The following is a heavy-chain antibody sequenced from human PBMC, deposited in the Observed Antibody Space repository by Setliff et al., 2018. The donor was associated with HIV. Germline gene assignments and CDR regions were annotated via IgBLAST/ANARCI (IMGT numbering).Heavy chain of an antibody. CDR3: VRDYMWAFDY. J-gene: IGHJ4*02. Sequence: GGSLRLSCAASGFTFSSYAMNWVRQAPGKGLEWVSVIGGSGGSTYYADSVKGRFTISRDNSKNTLYLQMNSLRAEDTAVYYCVRDYMWAFDYWGQGTLVTVSS. CDR1: GFTFSSYA. CDR2: IGGSGGST. V-gene: IGHV3-23*01. D-gene: IGHD1-26*01.